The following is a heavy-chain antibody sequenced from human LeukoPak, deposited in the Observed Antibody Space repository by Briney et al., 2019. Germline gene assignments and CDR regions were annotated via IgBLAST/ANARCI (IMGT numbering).Heavy chain of an antibody. CDR1: GFTFSSYS. D-gene: IGHD6-19*01. V-gene: IGHV3-21*01. CDR2: ISSSSSYI. CDR3: ARDRAVAGYYYYGMYV. J-gene: IGHJ6*02. Sequence: PGGSLRLSCAASGFTFSSYSMNWVRQAPGKGLEWVSSISSSSSYIYYADSVKGRFTISRDNSKNTLYLQMNSLRAEDTAVYYCARDRAVAGYYYYGMYVWGQGTTVTVSS.